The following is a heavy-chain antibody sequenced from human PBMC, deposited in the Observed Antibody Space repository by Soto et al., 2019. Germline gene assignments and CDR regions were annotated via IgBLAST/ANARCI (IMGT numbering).Heavy chain of an antibody. J-gene: IGHJ3*02. V-gene: IGHV3-9*01. CDR1: GFTFDDYA. CDR3: AGALDYGDYVNAFDI. Sequence: EVQLVESGGGLVQPGRSLRLSYAASGFTFDDYAMHWVRQAPGKGLEWVSGISWNSGSIGYADSVKGRFTISRDNAKNSLYLQMNSLRAEDTALYYCAGALDYGDYVNAFDIWGQGTMVTVSS. CDR2: ISWNSGSI. D-gene: IGHD4-17*01.